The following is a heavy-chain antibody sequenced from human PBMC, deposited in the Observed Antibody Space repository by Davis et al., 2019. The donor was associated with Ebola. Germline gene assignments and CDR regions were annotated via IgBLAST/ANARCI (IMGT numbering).Heavy chain of an antibody. CDR3: ARLVMGYSCFDY. Sequence: MPSETLSLTCTVSGGSITSYYWNWIRQPPGKGLEWIGYIYYSGSTNYNPSLKSRVTISVDTSKNQFSLKLSSVTAADTAVYYCARLVMGYSCFDYWGQGTLVTVSS. CDR1: GGSITSYY. J-gene: IGHJ4*02. V-gene: IGHV4-59*08. D-gene: IGHD4-11*01. CDR2: IYYSGST.